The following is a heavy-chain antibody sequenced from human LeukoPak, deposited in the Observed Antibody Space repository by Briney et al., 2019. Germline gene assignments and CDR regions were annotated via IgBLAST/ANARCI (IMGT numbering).Heavy chain of an antibody. CDR1: VGSISSGEYY. CDR3: ARDKVGATNWLDP. J-gene: IGHJ5*02. V-gene: IGHV4-30-4*01. D-gene: IGHD1-26*01. Sequence: SQTLSLTCAVSVGSISSGEYYWSWIRQPPGKGLEWIGYIYYSVSTYYNPSLKSRLTISVDTSNSQFSLRLTSVTAADTTVYYCARDKVGATNWLDPWGQGTLVTVSS. CDR2: IYYSVST.